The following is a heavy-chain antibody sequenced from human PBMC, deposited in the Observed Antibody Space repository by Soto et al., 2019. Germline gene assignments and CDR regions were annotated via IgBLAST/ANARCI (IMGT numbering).Heavy chain of an antibody. Sequence: QVQLVQSGAEVKKPGASVKVSCKASGYTFTSYGISWVRQAPGQGLEWMGWITYNGDTNYPQRLQGRVTMTTDTSTSTAYMALRSLRSDDSAVYYCARAVITSYGVFDYWGQGTLVTGAS. J-gene: IGHJ4*02. CDR2: ITYNGDT. CDR3: ARAVITSYGVFDY. CDR1: GYTFTSYG. D-gene: IGHD2-21*01. V-gene: IGHV1-18*01.